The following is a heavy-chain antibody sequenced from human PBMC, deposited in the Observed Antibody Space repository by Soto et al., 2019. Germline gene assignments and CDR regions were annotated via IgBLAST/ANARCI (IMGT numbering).Heavy chain of an antibody. CDR1: RGAFGSYA. CDR2: VIPTYGTP. CDR3: GSSRQREINSGAFDI. V-gene: IGHV1-69*06. D-gene: IGHD6-6*01. J-gene: IGHJ3*02. Sequence: QVQLVQSGAEVKKPGSSVRVSCKASRGAFGSYAVAWVRQAPGQGLDWMGRVIPTYGTPNYAQKFQGRVTMTVDTTTSITDIEMRGLTTDNTAVYYCGSSRQREINSGAFDIWGQGTLVSVSS.